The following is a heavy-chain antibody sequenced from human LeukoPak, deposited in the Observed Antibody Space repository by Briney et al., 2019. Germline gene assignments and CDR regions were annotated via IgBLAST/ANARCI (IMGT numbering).Heavy chain of an antibody. V-gene: IGHV3-73*01. J-gene: IGHJ4*02. CDR2: IRSKTKSYAT. CDR3: ARRAGAYSHPYDY. CDR1: GFTFSDSA. D-gene: IGHD4/OR15-4a*01. Sequence: PGGSLRLSCAASGFTFSDSAMHWVRQASGKGLEWVGRIRSKTKSYATAYAASVKGRFTISRDDSKNTAYLQMNSLQTEDTAVYYCARRAGAYSHPYDYWGQGTLVTVSS.